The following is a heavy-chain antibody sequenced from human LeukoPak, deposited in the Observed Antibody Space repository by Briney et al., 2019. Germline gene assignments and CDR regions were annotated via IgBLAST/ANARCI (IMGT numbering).Heavy chain of an antibody. CDR1: GGSFSGYY. CDR2: INHSGST. V-gene: IGHV4-34*01. J-gene: IGHJ5*02. CDR3: ARVAREWFDP. Sequence: KPSETLSLTCAVYGGSFSGYYWSWIRQPPGKGLEWIGEINHSGSTNYNPSLKSRVTISVDTSKNQFSLKLSSVTAADTAVYFCARVAREWFDPWGQGTLVTVSS.